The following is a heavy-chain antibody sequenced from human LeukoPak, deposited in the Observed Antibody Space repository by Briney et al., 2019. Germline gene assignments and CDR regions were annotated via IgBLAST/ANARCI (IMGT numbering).Heavy chain of an antibody. Sequence: GGSLRLSCAASGFTFTTYWMHWVRQAPGKGLVWVSHINSDGSITSYADSVKGRFTISRDNAKNTLYLQMNSLRAEDTAVYYCARDAVDTANAVRGQGTTVTVSS. J-gene: IGHJ6*02. CDR2: INSDGSIT. CDR1: GFTFTTYW. D-gene: IGHD5-18*01. CDR3: ARDAVDTANAV. V-gene: IGHV3-74*01.